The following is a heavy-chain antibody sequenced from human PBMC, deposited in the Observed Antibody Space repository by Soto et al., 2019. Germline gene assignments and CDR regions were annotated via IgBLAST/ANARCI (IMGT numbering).Heavy chain of an antibody. Sequence: GGSLRLSCVASGFTFSGYGMHWVRQAPGKGLEWVSAISGSGGSTYYADSVKGRFTISRDNSKNTLYLQMNSLRAEDTAVYYCAKTPYSSSWALGPEYYFDYWGQGTLVTVSS. CDR2: ISGSGGST. CDR3: AKTPYSSSWALGPEYYFDY. V-gene: IGHV3-23*01. J-gene: IGHJ4*02. D-gene: IGHD6-13*01. CDR1: GFTFSGYG.